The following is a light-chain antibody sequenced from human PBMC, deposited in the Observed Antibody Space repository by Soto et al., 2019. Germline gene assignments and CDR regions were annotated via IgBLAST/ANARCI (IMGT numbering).Light chain of an antibody. V-gene: IGKV3-11*01. CDR1: QSVSSY. CDR3: QQYGSSPLT. CDR2: DAS. J-gene: IGKJ4*01. Sequence: EIVLTQSPATLSLSPGERATLSCRASQSVSSYLVWYQQKPGQAPRLLIYDASNRATGIPARFSGSGSGTDFTLTISSLEPEDSAVYYCQQYGSSPLTFGGGTKVDIK.